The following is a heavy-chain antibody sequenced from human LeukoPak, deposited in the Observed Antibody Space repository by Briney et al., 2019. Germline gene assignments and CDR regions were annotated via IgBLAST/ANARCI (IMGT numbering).Heavy chain of an antibody. CDR1: GFTFSSYW. V-gene: IGHV3-74*01. D-gene: IGHD2-15*01. J-gene: IGHJ6*03. CDR3: ARGWSCSGGSCYGFYYYYYMDV. Sequence: TGGSLRLSCAASGFTFSSYWMHWVRQAPGKGLVWVSRINSDGSSTSYADSVKGRFTISRDNAKNTLYLQMNSLRAEDTAVYYCARGWSCSGGSCYGFYYYYYMDVWGKGTTVTVSS. CDR2: INSDGSST.